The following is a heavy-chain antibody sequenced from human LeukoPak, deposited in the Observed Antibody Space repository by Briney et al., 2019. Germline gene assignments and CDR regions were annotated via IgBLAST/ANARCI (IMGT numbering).Heavy chain of an antibody. D-gene: IGHD3-22*01. Sequence: SETLSLTCAVYGGSFSGYYWSWIRQPPGKGLEWIGEINHSGSTNYNPSLKSRVTISVDTSKNQFSLKLSSVTAADTAVHYCARGRAYYYDSSGYPYYDGWGQGTLVTVSS. CDR1: GGSFSGYY. J-gene: IGHJ1*01. CDR3: ARGRAYYYDSSGYPYYDG. V-gene: IGHV4-34*01. CDR2: INHSGST.